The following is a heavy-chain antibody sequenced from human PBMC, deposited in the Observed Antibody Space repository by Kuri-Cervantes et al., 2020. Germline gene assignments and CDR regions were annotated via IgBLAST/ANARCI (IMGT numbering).Heavy chain of an antibody. J-gene: IGHJ4*02. D-gene: IGHD3-10*01. CDR3: STDGSH. CDR1: GFMLSDYG. V-gene: IGHV3-15*01. CDR2: IKSKTYGGTI. Sequence: GESLKISCSASGFMLSDYGMSWVRQAPGKGLEWVGLIKSKTYGGTIDYAAPVKGRFTISRDDSKNTLYLQINSLKIEDTAIYYCSTDGSHWGQGTLVTVSS.